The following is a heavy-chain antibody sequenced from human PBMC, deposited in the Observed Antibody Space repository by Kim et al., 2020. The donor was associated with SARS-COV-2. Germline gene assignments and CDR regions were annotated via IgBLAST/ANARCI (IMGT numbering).Heavy chain of an antibody. D-gene: IGHD1-20*01. Sequence: YAQKLQGRATMTTDTYTSTDYMELRSLRSDGTAVYYCARARGIASCGMDVWGQGTTVTVSS. J-gene: IGHJ6*02. V-gene: IGHV1-18*01. CDR3: ARARGIASCGMDV.